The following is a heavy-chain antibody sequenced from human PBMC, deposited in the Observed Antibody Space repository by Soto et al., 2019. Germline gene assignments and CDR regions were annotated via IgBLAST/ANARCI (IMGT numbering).Heavy chain of an antibody. CDR3: ARVGDRISIAARPLGDHMDV. D-gene: IGHD6-6*01. Sequence: QVQLVESGGGVVQPGRSLRLSCAASGFTFSSYGMHWVRQAPGKGLEWVAVIWYDGSNKYYADSVKGRFTISRDNSKNTLYLQMNSLRAEDTAVYYCARVGDRISIAARPLGDHMDVWGKGTTVTVSS. V-gene: IGHV3-33*01. J-gene: IGHJ6*03. CDR2: IWYDGSNK. CDR1: GFTFSSYG.